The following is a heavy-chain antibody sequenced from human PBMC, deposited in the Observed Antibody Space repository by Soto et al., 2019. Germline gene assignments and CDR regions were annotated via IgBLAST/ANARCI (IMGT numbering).Heavy chain of an antibody. V-gene: IGHV4-31*03. Sequence: PSETLSLTCTVSGGSISSGGYYWSWIRQHPGKGLEWIGYIYYSGSTYYNPSLKSRVTISVDTSKNQFSLKLSSVTAADTAVYYCARARGYDFWSGYSYFDYWGQGTLVTVSS. CDR2: IYYSGST. CDR3: ARARGYDFWSGYSYFDY. J-gene: IGHJ4*02. D-gene: IGHD3-3*01. CDR1: GGSISSGGYY.